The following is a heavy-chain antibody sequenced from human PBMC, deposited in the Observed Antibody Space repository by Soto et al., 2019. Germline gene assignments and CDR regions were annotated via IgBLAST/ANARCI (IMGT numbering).Heavy chain of an antibody. CDR2: IYYSGST. CDR1: GGSISSGGYY. V-gene: IGHV4-31*03. Sequence: SETLSLTCTVSGGSISSGGYYWSWIRQHPGKGLEWIGYIYYSGSTYYNTSLKSRVTISVDTSKNQFSLKLSSVTAADTAVYYCARSIYSYASYAFDIWGQGTMVTVSS. CDR3: ARSIYSYASYAFDI. J-gene: IGHJ3*02. D-gene: IGHD5-18*01.